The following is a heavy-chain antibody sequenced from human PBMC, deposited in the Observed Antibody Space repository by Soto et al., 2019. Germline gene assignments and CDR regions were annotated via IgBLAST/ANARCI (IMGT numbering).Heavy chain of an antibody. CDR2: IYYSGST. D-gene: IGHD5-12*01. Sequence: SETLSLTCAVSGGSISTYYWSWIRQPPGKGLEWIGYIYYSGSTKYSPSLKSPVTISIDTSKNQFSLKVYSVTAADTAVYYCASSGYSGYDYFANWGQGTLVTVLL. V-gene: IGHV4-59*08. CDR3: ASSGYSGYDYFAN. CDR1: GGSISTYY. J-gene: IGHJ4*02.